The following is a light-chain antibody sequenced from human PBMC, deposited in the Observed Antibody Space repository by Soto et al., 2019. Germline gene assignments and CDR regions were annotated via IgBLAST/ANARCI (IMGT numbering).Light chain of an antibody. CDR2: DVS. Sequence: QSALTQPASASGSPGQSITISCTGTTSDVGGYNYVSWYQQHPGKAPKLMIYDVSNRPSGVSNRFSGSKSGNTASLTISGRHAEDEADYYCSSYTSSSTLLYVFGTGTKLTVL. V-gene: IGLV2-14*01. J-gene: IGLJ1*01. CDR1: TSDVGGYNY. CDR3: SSYTSSSTLLYV.